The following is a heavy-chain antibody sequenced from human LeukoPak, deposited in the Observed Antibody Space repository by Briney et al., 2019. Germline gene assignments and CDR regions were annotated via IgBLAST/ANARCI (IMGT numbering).Heavy chain of an antibody. CDR1: GYTFTGHY. CDR3: ARGSRLWFGELFAYYFDY. V-gene: IGHV1-69*05. D-gene: IGHD3-10*01. CDR2: IIPIFGTA. J-gene: IGHJ4*02. Sequence: SVKVSCKASGYTFTGHYMHWVRQAPGQGLEWMGGIIPIFGTANYAQKFQGRVTITTDESTSTAYMELSSLRSEDTAVYYCARGSRLWFGELFAYYFDYWGQGTLVTVSS.